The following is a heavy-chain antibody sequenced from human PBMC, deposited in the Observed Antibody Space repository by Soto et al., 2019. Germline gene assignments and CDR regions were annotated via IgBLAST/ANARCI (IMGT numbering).Heavy chain of an antibody. D-gene: IGHD3-22*01. CDR1: GFTFSSYS. CDR3: ARASSSGYYNNWFDP. CDR2: ISSGSSTI. V-gene: IGHV3-48*02. Sequence: GGSLRLSCAASGFTFSSYSMNWVRQAPGKGLEWVSYISSGSSTIYYADSVKGRFTISRDNAKNSLYLQMNSLRDEDTAVYYCARASSSGYYNNWFDPWGQGTLVTSPQ. J-gene: IGHJ5*02.